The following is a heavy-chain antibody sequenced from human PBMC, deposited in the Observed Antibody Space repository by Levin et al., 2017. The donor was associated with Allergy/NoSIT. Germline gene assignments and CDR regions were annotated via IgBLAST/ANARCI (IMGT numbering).Heavy chain of an antibody. V-gene: IGHV3-30*18. CDR2: MSYEGSNK. CDR1: GFSFSDYG. CDR3: AKMALRGFTYGDFYFDY. Sequence: GGSLRLSCAASGFSFSDYGMVWVRQAPGKGLEWVAIMSYEGSNKFYADSVKGRFTMSKDNSKNTLFLQMNSLRPEDTAVYYCAKMALRGFTYGDFYFDYWGQGIPVTVSS. J-gene: IGHJ4*02. D-gene: IGHD5-18*01.